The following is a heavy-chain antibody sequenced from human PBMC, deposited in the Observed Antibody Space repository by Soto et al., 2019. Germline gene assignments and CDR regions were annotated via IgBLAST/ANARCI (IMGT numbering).Heavy chain of an antibody. Sequence: PSETLSLTCTVSGGSITNDDYYWNWIRQLPGKGLEWIGYIHNSGTTDYNPSLKSRVTISVDTSKSQFSLKLSSVTAADTAMYFCARQKQWLSPFDDWGQGTLVTVSS. CDR1: GGSITNDDYY. J-gene: IGHJ4*02. CDR3: ARQKQWLSPFDD. CDR2: IHNSGTT. D-gene: IGHD6-19*01. V-gene: IGHV4-31*03.